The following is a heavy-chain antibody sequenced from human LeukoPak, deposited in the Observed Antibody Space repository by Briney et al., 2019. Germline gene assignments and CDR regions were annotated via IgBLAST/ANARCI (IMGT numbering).Heavy chain of an antibody. J-gene: IGHJ4*02. D-gene: IGHD6-19*01. V-gene: IGHV1-69*13. CDR3: ARDDRAVAGKEY. CDR1: GGTFSSYA. Sequence: GASVKVSCKASGGTFSSYAISWVRQAPGQGLEWMGGIIPIFGTANYAQKFQGRVTITADESTSTAYMELSSLRSEDTAVYYCARDDRAVAGKEYWGQGTLVTVSS. CDR2: IIPIFGTA.